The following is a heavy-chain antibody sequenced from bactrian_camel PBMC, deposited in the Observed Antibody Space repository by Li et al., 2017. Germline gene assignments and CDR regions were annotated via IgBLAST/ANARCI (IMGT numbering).Heavy chain of an antibody. D-gene: IGHD4*01. CDR2: VHLLPGGLP. CDR1: GHTYVSRC. Sequence: VQLVESGGGSVQAGGSLRLSCVASGHTYVSRCMGWFRRTPGKEREPVAGVHLLPGGLPQYADSVKGRFTISQDSAKNTVYLQMNSLIPEDTGMYYCAAGPYSDSEWGAKIHEGDFGHWGQGTQVTVS. J-gene: IGHJ6*01. CDR3: AAGPYSDSEWGAKIHEGDFGH. V-gene: IGHV3-3*01.